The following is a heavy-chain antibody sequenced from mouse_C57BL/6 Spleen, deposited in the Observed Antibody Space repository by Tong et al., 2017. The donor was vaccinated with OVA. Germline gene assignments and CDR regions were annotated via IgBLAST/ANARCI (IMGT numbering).Heavy chain of an antibody. Sequence: EVQLQESGPGLVKPSQSLSLTCSVTGYSITSGYYWNWIRQFPGNKLEWMGYISYDGSNNYNPSLKNRISITRDTSKSQLFLKLNSVTNEETATYYCARNLLSLYYLDYWGQGPTLTVSS. CDR3: ARNLLSLYYLDY. J-gene: IGHJ2*01. CDR2: ISYDGSN. D-gene: IGHD2-1*01. CDR1: GYSITSGYY. V-gene: IGHV3-6*02.